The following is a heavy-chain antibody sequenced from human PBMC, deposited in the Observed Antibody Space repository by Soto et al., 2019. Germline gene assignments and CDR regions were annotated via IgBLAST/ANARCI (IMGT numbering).Heavy chain of an antibody. D-gene: IGHD3-10*01. CDR2: INYGGST. J-gene: IGHJ4*02. CDR1: GDSISSYY. CDR3: ARPGRDRGSLEY. V-gene: IGHV4-59*08. Sequence: QVQLQESGPGLVKPSETLSLTCTVSGDSISSYYWTWIRQPPGKGLEWIAFINYGGSTNYNPSLMTQVTISVNTSKNLFSLNLNSVTAADTAVYYCARPGRDRGSLEYWGQGTRVTFSS.